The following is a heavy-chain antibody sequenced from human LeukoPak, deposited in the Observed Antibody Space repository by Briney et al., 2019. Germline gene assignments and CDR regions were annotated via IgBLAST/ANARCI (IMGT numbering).Heavy chain of an antibody. Sequence: PSETLSLTCTVSGASITSYYRSWIRQSPGKGLEWIGFMYYSGTTNYNPSLKSRVTISLGMSKNQFSLKLSSITAADTAVYYCARLPMAVTPHVDYWGQGTLVTVSS. CDR3: ARLPMAVTPHVDY. CDR2: MYYSGTT. CDR1: GASITSYY. J-gene: IGHJ4*02. V-gene: IGHV4-59*01. D-gene: IGHD2-21*02.